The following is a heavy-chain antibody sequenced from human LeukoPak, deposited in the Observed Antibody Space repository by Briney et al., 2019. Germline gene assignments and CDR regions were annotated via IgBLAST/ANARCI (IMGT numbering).Heavy chain of an antibody. Sequence: GGSLRLSCAASGFTFSSYWMSWVRQAPGKGLEWVAVIWYDGSNKYYADSVKGRFTISRDNSKNTLYLQMNSLRAEDTAVYYCAREHTGIAAAGNAFDIWGQGTMVTVSS. CDR3: AREHTGIAAAGNAFDI. D-gene: IGHD6-13*01. J-gene: IGHJ3*02. CDR2: IWYDGSNK. V-gene: IGHV3-33*08. CDR1: GFTFSSYW.